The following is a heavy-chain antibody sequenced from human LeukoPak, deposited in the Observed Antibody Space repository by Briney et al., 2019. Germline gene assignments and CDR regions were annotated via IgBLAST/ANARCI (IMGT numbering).Heavy chain of an antibody. CDR2: INHSGST. J-gene: IGHJ3*02. CDR3: ARGVVVVPAARDDDAFDI. CDR1: GGSFSGYY. V-gene: IGHV4-34*01. D-gene: IGHD2-2*01. Sequence: KTSETLSLTCAVYGGSFSGYYWSWIRQPPGKGLEWIGEINHSGSTNYKPSLKSRVTISVDTSKNQFSLKLSSVTAADTAVYYCARGVVVVPAARDDDAFDIWSQGTMVTVSS.